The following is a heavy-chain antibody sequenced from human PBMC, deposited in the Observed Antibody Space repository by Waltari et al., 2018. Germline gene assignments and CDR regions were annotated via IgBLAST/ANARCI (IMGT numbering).Heavy chain of an antibody. CDR3: TRDGYNIFGDY. J-gene: IGHJ4*02. V-gene: IGHV3-73*01. CDR2: IRSKAKRYAT. D-gene: IGHD5-12*01. CDR1: GFTFSDSA. Sequence: EVQLVESGGGLVQPGGSMTLSCAASGFTFSDSAMHWVRQASWKGLRWGGRIRSKAKRYATTYCGSVKVRFTISRDDSKNTAYLQMNSLKTDDTAVYYCTRDGYNIFGDYWGQGTLVTVSS.